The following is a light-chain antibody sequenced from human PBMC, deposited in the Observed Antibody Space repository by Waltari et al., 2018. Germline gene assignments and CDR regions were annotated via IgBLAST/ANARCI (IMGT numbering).Light chain of an antibody. V-gene: IGKV3-20*01. J-gene: IGKJ1*01. CDR3: QKYDFLPAT. CDR1: QGVGKY. Sequence: EIVLTPSPGTLSLSPGERVTLSCRASQGVGKYLAWYQQRPGQAPRLLLYHASIRATGIPDRFSGSGSGTDFSLTISRLDPEDFAVYYCQKYDFLPATFGQGTTVEIK. CDR2: HAS.